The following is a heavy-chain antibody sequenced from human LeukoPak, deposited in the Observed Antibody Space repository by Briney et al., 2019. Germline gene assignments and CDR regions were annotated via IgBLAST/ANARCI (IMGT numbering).Heavy chain of an antibody. D-gene: IGHD7-27*01. V-gene: IGHV1-3*01. CDR1: GHPHNKYA. CDR2: LPPRSGDT. CDR3: ARELDPKEPLAEDTGAFHI. Sequence: SVKVFCKASGHPHNKYAQQWATHAPGQGRQEGSYLPPRSGDTSYSDDVQGRVLIARDTSASTAYMELSSLTSGDTAVYYCARELDPKEPLAEDTGAFHIWGQGTAVTVSS. J-gene: IGHJ3*02.